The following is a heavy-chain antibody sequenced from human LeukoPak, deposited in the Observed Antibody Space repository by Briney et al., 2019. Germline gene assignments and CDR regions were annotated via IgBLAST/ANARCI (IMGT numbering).Heavy chain of an antibody. Sequence: GASVKVSCKASGGTFSSYAISWVRQAPGQGLEWMGRIIPIFGIANYAQKFQGRVTITADKSTSTAYMELSSLRSDDTAVYYCARDGGGYCSSTSCYEMNWFDPWGQGTLVTVSS. D-gene: IGHD2-2*01. CDR1: GGTFSSYA. CDR3: ARDGGGYCSSTSCYEMNWFDP. CDR2: IIPIFGIA. J-gene: IGHJ5*02. V-gene: IGHV1-69*04.